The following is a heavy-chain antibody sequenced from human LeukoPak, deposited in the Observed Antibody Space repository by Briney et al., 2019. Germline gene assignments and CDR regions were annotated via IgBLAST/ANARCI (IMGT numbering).Heavy chain of an antibody. J-gene: IGHJ6*02. Sequence: GGSLRLSCAASGFTVSSNYMSWVRQAPGKGLEWVSVIYSGGSTYYADSVKGRFTISRDNSKNTLYLQMNSLRAEDTAVYYCARDHYYYGMDVWGQGTTVTVSS. CDR1: GFTVSSNY. CDR3: ARDHYYYGMDV. V-gene: IGHV3-53*01. CDR2: IYSGGST.